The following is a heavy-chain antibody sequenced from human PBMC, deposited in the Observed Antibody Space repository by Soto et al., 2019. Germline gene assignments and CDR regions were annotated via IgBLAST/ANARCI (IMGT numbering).Heavy chain of an antibody. D-gene: IGHD1-26*01. CDR2: IYPCDSYT. Sequence: EALKISCKGYGYSFGRYWXGWVRQMPCKCLEWMWIIYPCDSYTRYIPSFQGQFTISADKSISTAYLQWSSLKASETAMYYCARSGSYYRYYGMDVWGQGTTVTVSS. CDR1: GYSFGRYW. J-gene: IGHJ6*02. V-gene: IGHV5-51*01. CDR3: ARSGSYYRYYGMDV.